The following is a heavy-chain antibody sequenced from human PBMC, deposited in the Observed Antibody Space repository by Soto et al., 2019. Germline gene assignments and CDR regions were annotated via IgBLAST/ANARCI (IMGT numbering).Heavy chain of an antibody. CDR2: IYYSGST. V-gene: IGHV4-30-4*01. CDR3: ARASQVVTDV. Sequence: SQTLSLPCTVSGGSISSGDYYCSWISQPPGKGLEWIGYIYYSGSTYYNPSLKSRVTISVDTSKHQFSLKLSSVTAADAAVYYCARASQVVTDVWGQGTTVT. D-gene: IGHD5-18*01. J-gene: IGHJ6*01. CDR1: GGSISSGDYY.